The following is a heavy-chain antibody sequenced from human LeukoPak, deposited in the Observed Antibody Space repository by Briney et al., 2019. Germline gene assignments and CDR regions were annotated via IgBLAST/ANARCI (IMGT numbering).Heavy chain of an antibody. CDR2: INPNSGGT. V-gene: IGHV1-2*04. Sequence: ASVKVSSKASGYTFTGYYMHWVRQAPGQGLEWMGWINPNSGGTNYAQKFQGWVTMTRDTSISTAYMELSRLRSDDTAVYYCATAGGYYYYGMDVWGQGTTVTVSS. CDR3: ATAGGYYYYGMDV. J-gene: IGHJ6*02. CDR1: GYTFTGYY. D-gene: IGHD6-19*01.